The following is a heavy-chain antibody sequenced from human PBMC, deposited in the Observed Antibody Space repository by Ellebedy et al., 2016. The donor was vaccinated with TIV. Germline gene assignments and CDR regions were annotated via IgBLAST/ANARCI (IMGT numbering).Heavy chain of an antibody. Sequence: ASVKVSXXASGYTFINNDISWVRQATGQGLEWMGWMNAKSGDTGDAQKFQGRVTMTRNTSTGVVYMELTSLRSEDTAMYFCARGLYAFSTSVDAFHIWGQGTMVTVSS. CDR3: ARGLYAFSTSVDAFHI. J-gene: IGHJ3*02. CDR1: GYTFINND. CDR2: MNAKSGDT. D-gene: IGHD2-2*01. V-gene: IGHV1-8*01.